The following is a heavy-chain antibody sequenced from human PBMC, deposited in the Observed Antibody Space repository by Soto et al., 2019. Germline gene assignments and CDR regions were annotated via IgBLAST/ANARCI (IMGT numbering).Heavy chain of an antibody. V-gene: IGHV4-31*03. D-gene: IGHD3-22*01. CDR1: GGSISSGGYY. J-gene: IGHJ4*02. CDR2: IYYSGST. CDR3: ARERMSYYDSSGFPKDYYFDY. Sequence: QVQLQESGPGLVKPSQTLSLTCTVSGGSISSGGYYWSWIRQHPGKGLEWIGYIYYSGSTYYNPSLKSRVTISVDTSKNQFSLKLSSVTAADTAVYYCARERMSYYDSSGFPKDYYFDYWGQGTLVTDSS.